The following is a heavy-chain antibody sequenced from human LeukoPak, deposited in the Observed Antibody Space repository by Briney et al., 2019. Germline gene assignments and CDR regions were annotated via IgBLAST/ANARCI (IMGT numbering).Heavy chain of an antibody. CDR2: ISYDGSNK. D-gene: IGHD3-22*01. CDR1: GFTFSSYV. CDR3: ARSYYYDRKSGYFDY. Sequence: GESLRLSCAASGFTFSSYVMHWVRQAPGKGLEWVAVISYDGSNKYHADSVKGRFTISRDNSKNTLYLQMNSLRAEDTAVYYCARSYYYDRKSGYFDYWGQGTLVTVSS. V-gene: IGHV3-30-3*01. J-gene: IGHJ4*02.